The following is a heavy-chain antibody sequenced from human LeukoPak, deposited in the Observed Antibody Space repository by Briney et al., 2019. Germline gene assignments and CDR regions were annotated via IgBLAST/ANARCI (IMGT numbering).Heavy chain of an antibody. CDR1: GFTFSSYE. D-gene: IGHD6-13*01. J-gene: IGHJ4*02. V-gene: IGHV3-48*03. CDR2: ISSSGSTI. CDR3: AKEGGLRSSWSFDF. Sequence: GSLRLSCAASGFTFSSYEMNWVRQAPGKGLEWVSYISSSGSTIYYADSVKGRFTISRDNSKNTLYLQMNSLRVEDTAVYYCAKEGGLRSSWSFDFWGQGILVIVSS.